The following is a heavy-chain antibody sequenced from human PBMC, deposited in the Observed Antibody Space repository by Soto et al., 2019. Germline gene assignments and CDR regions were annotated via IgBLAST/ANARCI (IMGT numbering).Heavy chain of an antibody. CDR3: ARDRGHYYFSSGYRRPYYFYGMDV. J-gene: IGHJ6*02. D-gene: IGHD3-3*01. Sequence: PGGSLRLSCAASGFTFSTYGMHWVRQAPGKGQEWVAVISDDGSNTEFVASVRRRFPVSSDNSRNTLFFQMDSLSPDDPAVFYCARDRGHYYFSSGYRRPYYFYGMDVWGQGTSVTVSS. CDR1: GFTFSTYG. V-gene: IGHV3-30*03. CDR2: ISDDGSNT.